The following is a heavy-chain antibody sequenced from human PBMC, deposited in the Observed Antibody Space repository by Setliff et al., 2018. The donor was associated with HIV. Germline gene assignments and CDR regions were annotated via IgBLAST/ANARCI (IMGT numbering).Heavy chain of an antibody. CDR1: GYTFTNFY. V-gene: IGHV1-46*01. CDR2: INPGGGNT. Sequence: ASVKVSCKASGYTFTNFYMHWVRQAPGQGLEWMGIINPGGGNTRYAQRFQGRVTMSRDTSTSTVYMELSSLRSEDTAVYYCARDYFDSSAYHYGFGAFDIWGQGTMVTVSS. J-gene: IGHJ3*02. D-gene: IGHD3-22*01. CDR3: ARDYFDSSAYHYGFGAFDI.